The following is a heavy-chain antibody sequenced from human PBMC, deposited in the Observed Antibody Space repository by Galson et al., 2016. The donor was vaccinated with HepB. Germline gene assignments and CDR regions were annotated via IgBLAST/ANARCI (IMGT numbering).Heavy chain of an antibody. CDR1: GASIISTNYN. J-gene: IGHJ5*02. CDR2: IFHTGRS. Sequence: ETLSLTCTVSGASIISTNYNWGWIRQPPGKGLEWIASIFHTGRSDYNPSLQSRVTISVDTSMNRFSLTLRSLSTADTATYFCARHPTGYPNWFDRWGHGTPVVVSS. CDR3: ARHPTGYPNWFDR. V-gene: IGHV4-39*01. D-gene: IGHD3-9*01.